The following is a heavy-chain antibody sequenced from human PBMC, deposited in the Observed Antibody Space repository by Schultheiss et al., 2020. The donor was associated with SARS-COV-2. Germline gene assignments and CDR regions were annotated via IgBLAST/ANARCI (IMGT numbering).Heavy chain of an antibody. J-gene: IGHJ4*02. CDR3: TRVVPAAIHPGDY. CDR1: GFTFSGSA. Sequence: GGSLRLSCAASGFTFSGSAMHWVRQASGKGLEWVGRIRSKANSYATAYAASVKGRFTISRDDSKNMAYLQMNSLKTDDTAVYYCTRVVPAAIHPGDYWGQGTLVTVSS. CDR2: IRSKANSYAT. D-gene: IGHD2-2*02. V-gene: IGHV3-73*01.